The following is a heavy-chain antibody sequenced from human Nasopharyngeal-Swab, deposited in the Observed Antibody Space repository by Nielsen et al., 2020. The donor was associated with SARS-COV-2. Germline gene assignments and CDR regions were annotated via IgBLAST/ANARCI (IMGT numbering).Heavy chain of an antibody. CDR2: IYYSGST. CDR1: GGSISSSSYY. V-gene: IGHV4-39*07. CDR3: VGSSWYGDYYYYYGMDV. J-gene: IGHJ6*02. Sequence: SETLSLTCTASGGSISSSSYYWGWIRQPPGKGLEWIGSIYYSGSTYYNPSLKSRVTTSVDTSKNQFSLKLSSVTAADTAVYYCVGSSWYGDYYYYYGMDVWGQGTTVTVSS. D-gene: IGHD6-13*01.